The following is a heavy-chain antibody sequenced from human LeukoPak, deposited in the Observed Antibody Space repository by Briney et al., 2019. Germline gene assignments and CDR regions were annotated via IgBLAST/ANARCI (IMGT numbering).Heavy chain of an antibody. V-gene: IGHV3-48*03. D-gene: IGHD3-9*01. CDR1: GFTFSSYD. CDR3: ATDYDILIDDAFDI. CDR2: ISSRGSSI. J-gene: IGHJ3*02. Sequence: GGSLRLSCAASGFTFSSYDMNWVRQAPGKGLEWVSYISSRGSSIYYADSVKGRFIISRDNAKNSLYLQMNNLRAEDTAVYYCATDYDILIDDAFDIWGQGTMVTVSS.